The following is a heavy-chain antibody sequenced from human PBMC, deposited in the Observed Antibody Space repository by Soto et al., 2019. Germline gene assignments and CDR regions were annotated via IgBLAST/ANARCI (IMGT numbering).Heavy chain of an antibody. CDR1: GGSISSYY. Sequence: QVQLQESGPGLVKPSETLSLTCTVAGGSISSYYWSWIRQPPGKGLEGIGYIYYSGRTNYNPPRKSRVTISVDTSKDKFSLKLSSVTAADTAVYYCARAKAVAGTGGFDPWGQGTLVTVSS. V-gene: IGHV4-59*01. D-gene: IGHD6-19*01. J-gene: IGHJ5*02. CDR3: ARAKAVAGTGGFDP. CDR2: IYYSGRT.